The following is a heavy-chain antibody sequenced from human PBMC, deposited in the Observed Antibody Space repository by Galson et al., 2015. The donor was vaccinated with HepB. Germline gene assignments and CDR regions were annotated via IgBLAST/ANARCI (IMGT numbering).Heavy chain of an antibody. J-gene: IGHJ6*02. D-gene: IGHD6-25*01. V-gene: IGHV1-46*01. CDR2: INPSGGST. Sequence: SVTVSCKASGSTFTSYYMHWVRQAPGQGLEWMGIINPSGGSTSYAQKFQGRVTMTRDTSTSTVYMELSSLRSEDTAVYYCASPAGDSAGYYYYGMDVWGQGTTVTVSS. CDR3: ASPAGDSAGYYYYGMDV. CDR1: GSTFTSYY.